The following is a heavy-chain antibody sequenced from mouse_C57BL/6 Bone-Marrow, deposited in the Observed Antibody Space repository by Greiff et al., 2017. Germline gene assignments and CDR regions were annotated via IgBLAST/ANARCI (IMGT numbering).Heavy chain of an antibody. Sequence: EVQGVESGGGLVQPKGSLKLSCAASGFSFNTYAMNWVRQAPGTGLEWVARIRSKSNNYATYYADSVKDRFTISRDDSESMLYLQMNNLKTEDTAMYYWVRTSSSRDVWGTGTTVTVSS. CDR3: VRTSSSRDV. CDR1: GFSFNTYA. J-gene: IGHJ1*03. CDR2: IRSKSNNYAT. V-gene: IGHV10-1*01.